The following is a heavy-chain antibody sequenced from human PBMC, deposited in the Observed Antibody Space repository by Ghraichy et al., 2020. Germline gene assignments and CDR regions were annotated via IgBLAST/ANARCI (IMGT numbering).Heavy chain of an antibody. V-gene: IGHV4-34*01. CDR3: ARGGGRYCSSTSCQLTQGRFAKKYYYYMDV. Sequence: SETLSLTCAVYGGSFSGYYWSWIRQPPGKGLEWIGEINHSGSTNYNPSLKSRVTISVDTSKNQFSLKLSSVTAADTAVYYCARGGGRYCSSTSCQLTQGRFAKKYYYYMDVWGKGTTVTVSS. CDR2: INHSGST. J-gene: IGHJ6*03. CDR1: GGSFSGYY. D-gene: IGHD2-2*01.